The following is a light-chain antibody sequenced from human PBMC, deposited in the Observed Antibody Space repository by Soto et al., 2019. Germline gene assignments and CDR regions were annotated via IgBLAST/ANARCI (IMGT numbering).Light chain of an antibody. CDR1: QSVKNY. V-gene: IGKV3-11*01. J-gene: IGKJ2*01. CDR2: DIS. Sequence: EIVLTQSPATLSLSPGERATLSCRASQSVKNYLAWYQQKPGQAPRLLIYDISNRATGIPARFSGSGSGADFTLTISSLEAEDFAVYYCQQSVSSPYTFGQGTKLEIK. CDR3: QQSVSSPYT.